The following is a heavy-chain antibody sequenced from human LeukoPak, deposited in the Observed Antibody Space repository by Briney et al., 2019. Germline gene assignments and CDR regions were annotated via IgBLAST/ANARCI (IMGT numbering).Heavy chain of an antibody. CDR2: IYPGDSDT. V-gene: IGHV5-51*01. CDR1: GYSFTTYW. Sequence: GESLKISCQGSGYSFTTYWIAWVRQMPGKGLEWMGIIYPGDSDTRYSPSFQGQVTISADKSISTAYLQWSSLKASDTATYFCARSDSSGSRGFAYWGQGALVTVSS. J-gene: IGHJ4*02. CDR3: ARSDSSGSRGFAY. D-gene: IGHD3-10*01.